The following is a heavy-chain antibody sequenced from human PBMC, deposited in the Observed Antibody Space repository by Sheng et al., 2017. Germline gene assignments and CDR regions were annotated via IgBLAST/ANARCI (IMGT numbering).Heavy chain of an antibody. J-gene: IGHJ6*03. V-gene: IGHV1-69*14. CDR2: IIPMIGSV. Sequence: QVQLMQSGAEVKKPGSSVTVSCKASGGIFSSYAISWVRQAPGQGPEWMGGIIPMIGSVNLAQKFQGRVTITAEKSTSTAYLELTSLRSDDTAVYYCARVQYIYGWGRNYNYYYMDVWGTGTTVTVSS. CDR3: ARVQYIYGWGRNYNYYYMDV. D-gene: IGHD3-10*01. CDR1: GGIFSSYA.